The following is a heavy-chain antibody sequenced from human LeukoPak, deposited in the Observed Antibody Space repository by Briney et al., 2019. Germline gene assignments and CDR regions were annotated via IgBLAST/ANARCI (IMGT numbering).Heavy chain of an antibody. CDR3: AKAGYCSGGSCWEDDAFDI. J-gene: IGHJ3*02. D-gene: IGHD2-15*01. Sequence: GGSLRLSCAASGFTFSSYAMSWVRQAPGKGLEWVSAISGSGGSTYYADSVKGRFAISRDNSKNTLYLQMNSLRAEDTAVYYCAKAGYCSGGSCWEDDAFDIWGQGTMVTVSS. V-gene: IGHV3-23*01. CDR2: ISGSGGST. CDR1: GFTFSSYA.